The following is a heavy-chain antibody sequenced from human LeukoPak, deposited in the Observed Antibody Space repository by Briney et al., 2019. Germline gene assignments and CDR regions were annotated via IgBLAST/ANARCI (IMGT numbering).Heavy chain of an antibody. CDR1: GGSISSSNW. D-gene: IGHD3-3*01. CDR3: ARARRDGDDFWSGYSPYFDY. J-gene: IGHJ4*02. V-gene: IGHV4-4*02. CDR2: IYHSGST. Sequence: PSGTLSLTCAVSGGSISSSNWWSWVRQPPGKGLEWIGEIYHSGSTNYNPSLKSRVTISVDKSKNQFSLKLSSVTAADTAVYYCARARRDGDDFWSGYSPYFDYWGQGILVTVSS.